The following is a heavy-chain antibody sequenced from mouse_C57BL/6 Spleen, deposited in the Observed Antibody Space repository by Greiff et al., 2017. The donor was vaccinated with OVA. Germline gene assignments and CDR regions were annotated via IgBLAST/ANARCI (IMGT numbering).Heavy chain of an antibody. CDR2: IRSKSSNYAT. Sequence: EVHLVESGGGLVQPKGSLKLSCAASGFTFNTYAMHWVRQAPGKGLEWVARIRSKSSNYATYYADSVKDRFTISRDDSQSMLYLQMNNLKTEDTAMYYCVREGDYGSSYSDFDYWGQGTTLTVSS. V-gene: IGHV10-3*01. CDR1: GFTFNTYA. J-gene: IGHJ2*01. CDR3: VREGDYGSSYSDFDY. D-gene: IGHD1-1*01.